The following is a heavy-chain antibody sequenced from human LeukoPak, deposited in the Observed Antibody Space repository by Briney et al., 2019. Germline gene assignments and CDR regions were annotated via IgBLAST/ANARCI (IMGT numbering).Heavy chain of an antibody. J-gene: IGHJ1*01. CDR1: GLTFSNSW. V-gene: IGHV3-74*01. CDR2: INNEGTTI. D-gene: IGHD3-10*01. CDR3: ARVSGLGMNEYYQH. Sequence: GGSLRLSCEASGLTFSNSWMHWVRQAPGKGLVWVSRINNEGTTISYADSVKGRFPISRDDAKNTLYLQMNSLRAEDTAVYYCARVSGLGMNEYYQHWGQGTLVTVAS.